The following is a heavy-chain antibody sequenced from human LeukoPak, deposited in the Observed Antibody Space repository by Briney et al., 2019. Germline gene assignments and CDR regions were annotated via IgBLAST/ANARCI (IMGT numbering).Heavy chain of an antibody. Sequence: SETLSLTCTVSGGSISSYYWSWIRQPPGKGLEWIGYIYYSGSTNYNPSLKSRVTISVDTSKNQFSLKLSSVTAADTAVYYCARAGYGDYIIDYWGQGTLVTVSS. D-gene: IGHD4-17*01. J-gene: IGHJ4*02. CDR3: ARAGYGDYIIDY. V-gene: IGHV4-59*01. CDR2: IYYSGST. CDR1: GGSISSYY.